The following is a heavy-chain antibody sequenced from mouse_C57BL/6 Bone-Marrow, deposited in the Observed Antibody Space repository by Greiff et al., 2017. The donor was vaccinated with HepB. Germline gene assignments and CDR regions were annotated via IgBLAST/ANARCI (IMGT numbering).Heavy chain of an antibody. V-gene: IGHV1-80*01. CDR3: ARAPSYYGSFDY. D-gene: IGHD1-1*01. Sequence: VQLQQSGAELVKPGASVKISCKASGYAFSSYWMNWVKQRPGKGLEWIGQIYPGDGDTNYNGKFKGKATLTADKSSSTAYMQLSSLTSEDSAVYVCARAPSYYGSFDYWGQGTTLTVSS. CDR2: IYPGDGDT. J-gene: IGHJ2*01. CDR1: GYAFSSYW.